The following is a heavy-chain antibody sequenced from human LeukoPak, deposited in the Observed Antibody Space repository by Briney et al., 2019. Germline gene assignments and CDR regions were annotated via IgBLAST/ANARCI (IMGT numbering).Heavy chain of an antibody. J-gene: IGHJ4*02. CDR3: ARTTGTTTIDY. V-gene: IGHV4-38-2*01. Sequence: SETLSLTCAVSGYSISSGYYWGWIRQPPGKGLEWIGSIYHSGSTCYNPSLKSRVTISVDTSKNQFSLKLSSVTAADTAVYYCARTTGTTTIDYWGQGTLVTVSS. D-gene: IGHD1-1*01. CDR2: IYHSGST. CDR1: GYSISSGYY.